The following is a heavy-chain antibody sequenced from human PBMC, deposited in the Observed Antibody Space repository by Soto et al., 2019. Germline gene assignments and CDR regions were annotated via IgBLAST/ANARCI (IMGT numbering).Heavy chain of an antibody. CDR1: GFTFSSYA. D-gene: IGHD2-15*01. CDR3: ALDKIVSSPDYFDS. V-gene: IGHV3-23*01. CDR2: ISGSGGST. J-gene: IGHJ4*02. Sequence: PGGSLRLSCAASGFTFSSYAMSWVRQAPGKGLEWVSAISGSGGSTYYADSVKGRFTISRDNSKNTLYLETNSLRLEDTATYYCALDKIVSSPDYFDSWGQGTQVTVSS.